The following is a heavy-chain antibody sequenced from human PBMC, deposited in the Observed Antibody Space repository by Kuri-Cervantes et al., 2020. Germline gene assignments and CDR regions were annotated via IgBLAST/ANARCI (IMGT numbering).Heavy chain of an antibody. CDR1: GYTFTSYD. CDR2: MNPNSGNT. D-gene: IGHD3-3*01. Sequence: ASVKVSCKASGYTFTSYDINWVRQATGQGLEWMGWMNPNSGNTGYAQKFQGRVTMTRNTSISTAYMELSSLRSEDTAVCYCARGPDFWSGYYSTYYGMDVWGQGTTVTAP. V-gene: IGHV1-8*01. J-gene: IGHJ6*02. CDR3: ARGPDFWSGYYSTYYGMDV.